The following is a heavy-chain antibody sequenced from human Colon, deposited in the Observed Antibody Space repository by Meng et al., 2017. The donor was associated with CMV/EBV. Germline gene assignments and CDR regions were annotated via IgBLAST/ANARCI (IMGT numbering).Heavy chain of an antibody. J-gene: IGHJ6*02. V-gene: IGHV3-7*01. CDR1: GFVFSSFW. CDR2: IKQPGREK. CDR3: ARDLTTDYNYYYGMDV. Sequence: ESLKISCAASGFVFSSFWMTWVRQAPGKGLEWVATIKQPGREKFYADSVKGRFTISRDNAKNSVFLQMNSLRNEDTGVYYCARDLTTDYNYYYGMDVWGHGTTVTVSS. D-gene: IGHD1-14*01.